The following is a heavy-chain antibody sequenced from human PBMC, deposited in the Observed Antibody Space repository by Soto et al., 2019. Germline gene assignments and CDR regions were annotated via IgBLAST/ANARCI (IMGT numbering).Heavy chain of an antibody. CDR1: GDSISSGDYY. CDR2: IYYSGST. J-gene: IGHJ6*02. CDR3: ARGGDSYGYGEYYYYGMDV. D-gene: IGHD5-18*01. V-gene: IGHV4-30-4*02. Sequence: SETLSLTCTVSGDSISSGDYYWSWIRQPPGKGLEWIGLIYYSGSTNYNPSLKSRVTISVDTSKNQFSLKLSSVSAADTAVYYCARGGDSYGYGEYYYYGMDVWGQGTTVTVSS.